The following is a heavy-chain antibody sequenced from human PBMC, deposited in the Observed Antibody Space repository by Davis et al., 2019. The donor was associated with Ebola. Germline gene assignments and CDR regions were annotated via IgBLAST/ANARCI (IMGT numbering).Heavy chain of an antibody. CDR3: SRDQVPAAINYYGMDV. V-gene: IGHV3-74*01. CDR1: GFTFSSYW. Sequence: GESLKISCAASGFTFSSYWMHWVRQAPGKGLVRVSRINSDGSSTSYADSVKGRFTISRDNAKHTLYLQMNSLRAEDTALYYCSRDQVPAAINYYGMDVWGQGTTVTVSS. J-gene: IGHJ6*02. CDR2: INSDGSST. D-gene: IGHD2-2*02.